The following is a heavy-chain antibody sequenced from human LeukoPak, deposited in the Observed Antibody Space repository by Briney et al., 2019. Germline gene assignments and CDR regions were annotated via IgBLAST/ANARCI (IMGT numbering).Heavy chain of an antibody. CDR1: GFTFSSHG. J-gene: IGHJ4*02. CDR2: IWWDGSEK. D-gene: IGHD3-10*02. V-gene: IGHV3-33*01. Sequence: GRSLTLSCAASGFTFSSHGMHWVRQAPGKGLEWVAMIWWDGSEKYYADSVKGRFTISRDNSKNTLDLQMNSLRADDTALYYCARHLFLDYWGQGTLVTVSS. CDR3: ARHLFLDY.